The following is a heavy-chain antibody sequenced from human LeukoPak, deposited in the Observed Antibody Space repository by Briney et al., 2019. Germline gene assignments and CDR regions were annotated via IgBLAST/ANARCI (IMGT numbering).Heavy chain of an antibody. Sequence: ASVKVSCKASGYTFTGYYMHWVGQAPRQGLEWMGWIDPNSGGTNYAQKFQGRVTMTRDTSIGTAYMELSGLTSDDTAVYYCARGYYDRGSLYYFDYWGQGTLVTVSS. J-gene: IGHJ4*02. CDR3: ARGYYDRGSLYYFDY. CDR2: IDPNSGGT. CDR1: GYTFTGYY. D-gene: IGHD3-22*01. V-gene: IGHV1-2*02.